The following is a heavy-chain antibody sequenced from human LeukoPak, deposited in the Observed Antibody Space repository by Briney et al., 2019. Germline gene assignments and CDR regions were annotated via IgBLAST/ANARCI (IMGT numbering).Heavy chain of an antibody. CDR2: ISGSGGST. D-gene: IGHD6-19*01. CDR3: ARDNTVAGFDS. V-gene: IGHV3-23*01. Sequence: GGTLRLSCAASGFTFSSYGMSWVRQAPGKGLEWVSAISGSGGSTYYADSVKGRFTISRDNSKNTLYLQMNSLRVEDTAVYYCARDNTVAGFDSWGQGTLVSVSS. CDR1: GFTFSSYG. J-gene: IGHJ4*02.